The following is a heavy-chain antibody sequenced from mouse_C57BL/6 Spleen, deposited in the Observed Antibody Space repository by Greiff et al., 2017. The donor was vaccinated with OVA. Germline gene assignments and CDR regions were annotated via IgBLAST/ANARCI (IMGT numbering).Heavy chain of an antibody. CDR2: FYPGSGSI. V-gene: IGHV1-62-2*01. CDR3: ARQAHIAMDY. Sequence: QVQLQQSGAELVKPGASVKLSCKASGYTFTEYTIHWVKQRSGQGLEWIGWFYPGSGSIKYNEKFKDKATLTGDKSSSTACMELSSLTSEDSAVYYCARQAHIAMDYWGQGTSVTVSS. CDR1: GYTFTEYT. J-gene: IGHJ4*01.